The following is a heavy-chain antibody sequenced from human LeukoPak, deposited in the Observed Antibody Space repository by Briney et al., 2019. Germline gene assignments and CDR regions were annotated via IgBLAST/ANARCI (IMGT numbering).Heavy chain of an antibody. J-gene: IGHJ4*02. CDR1: GGSISSSNW. Sequence: SGTLSLTCAVSGGSISSSNWWSWVRQPPGKGLEWIGEVYHSGSSNYTPSLKSRVTISVDKSKNQFSLNLSSVTAADTAVYYCLYGGNSGDWVYWGQGTLVTVSS. D-gene: IGHD4-23*01. V-gene: IGHV4-4*02. CDR3: LYGGNSGDWVY. CDR2: VYHSGSS.